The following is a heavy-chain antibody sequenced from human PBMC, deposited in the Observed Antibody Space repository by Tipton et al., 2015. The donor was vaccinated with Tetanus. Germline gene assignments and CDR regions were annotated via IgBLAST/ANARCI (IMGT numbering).Heavy chain of an antibody. J-gene: IGHJ1*01. CDR3: AKDCCSEARWDK. Sequence: SLRLSCAVSGFTVSSHYMSWLRQDPGKGLEWVASLYSGGDTYYADSVKGRFTISRDNSKNTLYVQMNSLRADDTAVHYCAKDCCSEARWDKWGQGTLVTVSS. CDR1: GFTVSSHY. V-gene: IGHV3-66*01. CDR2: LYSGGDT. D-gene: IGHD1-26*01.